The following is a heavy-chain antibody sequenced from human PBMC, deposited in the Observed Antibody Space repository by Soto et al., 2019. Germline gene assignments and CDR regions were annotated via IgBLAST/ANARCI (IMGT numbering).Heavy chain of an antibody. D-gene: IGHD1-26*01. CDR2: IIPIFGTA. CDR3: ARGRQVGATTFAS. Sequence: QVQLVQSGAEVKKPGSSVKVSCKASGGTFSSYAISWVRQAPGQGLEWMGGIIPIFGTANYAQKFQGRVSXTXDXXTSTAYLQRSRLRSEDTAVYYCARGRQVGATTFASWGQGTLVTGAS. V-gene: IGHV1-69*14. CDR1: GGTFSSYA. J-gene: IGHJ4*02.